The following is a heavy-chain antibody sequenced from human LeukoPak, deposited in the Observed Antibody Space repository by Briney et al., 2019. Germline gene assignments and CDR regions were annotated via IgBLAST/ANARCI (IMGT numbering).Heavy chain of an antibody. CDR2: IKQDGSQE. J-gene: IGHJ4*02. Sequence: GGSLRLSCAASRFTLSAYWMSWVRQAPGKGLEWVAHIKQDGSQEYYVDSVKGRFTISRDSAKNSLYLQMNSLRAEDTAVYYCARGVPYDSWSGPHYSDYWGQGTLVTVSS. CDR3: ARGVPYDSWSGPHYSDY. CDR1: RFTLSAYW. V-gene: IGHV3-7*01. D-gene: IGHD3-3*01.